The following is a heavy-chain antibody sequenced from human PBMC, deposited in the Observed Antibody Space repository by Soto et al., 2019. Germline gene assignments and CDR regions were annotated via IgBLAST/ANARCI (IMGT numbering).Heavy chain of an antibody. J-gene: IGHJ6*02. Sequence: EVQLLESGGGLVQPGGSLRLSCAASGFTFSSYAMSWVRQAPGKGLEWVSAISGSGGSTYYADSVKGRFTISRDNSKNTLYLQMNSLRAEDTAVYYCASPTQRWLQFTASYYYGMDVWGQGTTVTVSS. CDR1: GFTFSSYA. CDR3: ASPTQRWLQFTASYYYGMDV. CDR2: ISGSGGST. V-gene: IGHV3-23*01. D-gene: IGHD5-12*01.